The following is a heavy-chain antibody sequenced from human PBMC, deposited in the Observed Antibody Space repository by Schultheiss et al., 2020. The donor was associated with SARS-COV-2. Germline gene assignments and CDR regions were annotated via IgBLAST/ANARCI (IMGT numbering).Heavy chain of an antibody. D-gene: IGHD3-10*01. CDR1: GYIFTSYY. J-gene: IGHJ5*02. V-gene: IGHV1-2*02. Sequence: ASVKVSCKASGYIFTSYYMHWVRQAPGQGLEWMGLINTNTGDTVLLQKFQGRVTLTRDTSINTVYMELSSLTSDDTAVYYCARGHLSFNPWGQGSLVTVSS. CDR2: INTNTGDT. CDR3: ARGHLSFNP.